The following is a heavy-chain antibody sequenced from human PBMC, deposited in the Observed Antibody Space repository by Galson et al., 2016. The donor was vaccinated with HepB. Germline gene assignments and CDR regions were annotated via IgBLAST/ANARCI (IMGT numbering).Heavy chain of an antibody. V-gene: IGHV1-24*01. CDR2: FDPEDGET. J-gene: IGHJ3*02. D-gene: IGHD5-12*01. CDR3: ATDMRSGIVATISYAFDI. CDR1: GYTLTELS. Sequence: SVKVSCKVSGYTLTELSTHWARQAPGKGLEWMGGFDPEDGETIYAQKFQGRVTMTEDTSTDTAYMELSSLRSEDTAVYYCATDMRSGIVATISYAFDIWGQGTMVTVSS.